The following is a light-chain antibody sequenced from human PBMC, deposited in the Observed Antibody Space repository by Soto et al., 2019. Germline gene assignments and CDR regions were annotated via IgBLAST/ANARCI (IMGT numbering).Light chain of an antibody. Sequence: QSALTQPASVSGSPGQSITISCTGTSSDVDTYKYVSWYQQHPGKAPKLMIYEVSYRPSGVSDRFSGSKSDNTASLTISGLQAEDEADYYCSSYTSISTLYVFGTGTKVTVL. CDR3: SSYTSISTLYV. V-gene: IGLV2-14*01. CDR1: SSDVDTYKY. J-gene: IGLJ1*01. CDR2: EVS.